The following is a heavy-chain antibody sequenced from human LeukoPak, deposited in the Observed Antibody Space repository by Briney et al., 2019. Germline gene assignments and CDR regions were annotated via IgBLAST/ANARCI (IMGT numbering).Heavy chain of an antibody. CDR3: ARMSLGATTSVFDY. D-gene: IGHD1-26*01. Sequence: SETLSLTCTVSGGSISSSSYYSGWIRQPPGKGLEWIGSIYYSGSTYYNPSLKSRVTISVDTSKNQFSLKLSSVTAADTAVYYCARMSLGATTSVFDYWGQGTLVTVSS. CDR2: IYYSGST. J-gene: IGHJ4*02. V-gene: IGHV4-39*01. CDR1: GGSISSSSYY.